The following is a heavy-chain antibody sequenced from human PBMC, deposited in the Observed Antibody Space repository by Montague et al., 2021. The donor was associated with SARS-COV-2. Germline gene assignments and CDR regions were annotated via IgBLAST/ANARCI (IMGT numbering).Heavy chain of an antibody. CDR2: ISWNSGSI. Sequence: SLRLSCAASGFTFDDYAMHWVRQAPGKGLEWVSGISWNSGSIGYADSVKGRFTISRDNAKNSLYLQMNSLRAEDTALYYCAKEGSSSWYGWFDPWGQGTLVTVSS. CDR3: AKEGSSSWYGWFDP. V-gene: IGHV3-9*01. CDR1: GFTFDDYA. J-gene: IGHJ5*02. D-gene: IGHD6-13*01.